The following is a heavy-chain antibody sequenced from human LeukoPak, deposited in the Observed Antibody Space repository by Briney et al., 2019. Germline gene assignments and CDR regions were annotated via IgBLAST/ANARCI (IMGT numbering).Heavy chain of an antibody. J-gene: IGHJ4*02. CDR1: GFTFSSYA. CDR2: ISGSGTST. D-gene: IGHD1-26*01. V-gene: IGHV3-23*01. CDR3: AKRDSGSHYVDY. Sequence: GGSLRLSCAASGFTFSSYAMTWVRQAPGNGLEWVSAISGSGTSTYYADSVKGRFTISRDNSKNTLYLQMNSLRAEDTAVYYCAKRDSGSHYVDYWGQGALVTFSS.